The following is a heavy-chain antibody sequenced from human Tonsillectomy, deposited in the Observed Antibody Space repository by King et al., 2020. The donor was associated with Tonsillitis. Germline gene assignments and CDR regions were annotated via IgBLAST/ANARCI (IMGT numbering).Heavy chain of an antibody. Sequence: VQLVESGGGVVQPGRSLRLSCEASGFTFSSYEMHWVRQAPGKGLEWVAVISYDGSNKDYADPVKGRFTISRDNSKNTLYLQMNSLRAEDTAVYYCATLGHGAGSYGLDYWGQGTRVTVSS. CDR3: ATLGHGAGSYGLDY. CDR1: GFTFSSYE. D-gene: IGHD3-10*01. J-gene: IGHJ4*02. CDR2: ISYDGSNK. V-gene: IGHV3-30*03.